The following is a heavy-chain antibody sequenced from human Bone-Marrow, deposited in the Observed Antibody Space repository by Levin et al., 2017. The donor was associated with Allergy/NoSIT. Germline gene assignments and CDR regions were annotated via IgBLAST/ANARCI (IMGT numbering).Heavy chain of an antibody. CDR1: GFSFSNYE. CDR2: ISSTGSTT. Sequence: GESLKISCAASGFSFSNYEMNWVRQAPGKGLEWVSYISSTGSTTYYADSVKGRFTISRDNAKNSLYLQMNSLRAEDTAVYYCARAGASSRYPRRVNWFDHWGQGSLVTVSS. D-gene: IGHD6-13*01. V-gene: IGHV3-48*03. CDR3: ARAGASSRYPRRVNWFDH. J-gene: IGHJ5*02.